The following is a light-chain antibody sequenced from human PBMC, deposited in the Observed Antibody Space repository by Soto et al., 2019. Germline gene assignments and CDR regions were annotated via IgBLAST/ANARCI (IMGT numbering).Light chain of an antibody. CDR1: QSIGSW. CDR2: AAS. V-gene: IGKV1-5*01. CDR3: QQYHTSSIT. Sequence: DIQMTQSPSTLSASVGDRVTITCRASQSIGSWLAWYQQKPGKAPNLLIYAASSLERGVPSRFSGTGSGTEFTLSIDSLQPDDFATYYCQQYHTSSITFGQGTRLEIK. J-gene: IGKJ5*01.